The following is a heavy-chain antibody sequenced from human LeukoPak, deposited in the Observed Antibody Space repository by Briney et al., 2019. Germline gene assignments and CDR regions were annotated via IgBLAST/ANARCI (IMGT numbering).Heavy chain of an antibody. CDR1: GFTISSHW. Sequence: QSGGSLRLSCAASGFTISSHWMSWVRQAPGKGLEWVANIKQDGSEKFYVDSVKGRFTISRDNAKNSLYLQMNSLRAEDTALYYCARVVKGYCSITSCSLDYWGQGTLVTVSS. D-gene: IGHD2-2*01. V-gene: IGHV3-7*01. CDR3: ARVVKGYCSITSCSLDY. CDR2: IKQDGSEK. J-gene: IGHJ4*02.